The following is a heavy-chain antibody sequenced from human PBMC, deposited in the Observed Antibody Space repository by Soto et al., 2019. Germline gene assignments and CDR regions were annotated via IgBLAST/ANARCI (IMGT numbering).Heavy chain of an antibody. CDR1: GFTFSSYW. Sequence: GGSLRLSCAASGFTFSSYWMSWVRQAPGKGLEWVANIKQDGSEKYYVDSVKGRFTISRDNAKNSLYLQMNSLRAEDTAVYYCARDRFYDYIWGSYPYWGQGTLVTVS. CDR2: IKQDGSEK. D-gene: IGHD3-16*01. J-gene: IGHJ4*02. V-gene: IGHV3-7*01. CDR3: ARDRFYDYIWGSYPY.